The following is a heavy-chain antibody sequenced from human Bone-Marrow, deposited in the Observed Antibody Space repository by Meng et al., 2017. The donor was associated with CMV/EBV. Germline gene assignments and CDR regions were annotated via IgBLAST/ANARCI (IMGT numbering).Heavy chain of an antibody. J-gene: IGHJ4*02. V-gene: IGHV4-34*01. D-gene: IGHD3-3*01. CDR2: INHSGST. CDR1: GGSFSGYY. CDR3: ARETRWNYVDY. Sequence: SETLSLTCAVYGGSFSGYYWSWIRQPPGKGLEWIGEINHSGSTNYNPSLKSRVTISVDTSNNQFAQKLSSVTAADTAVYYCARETRWNYVDYWGQGPLVPVSS.